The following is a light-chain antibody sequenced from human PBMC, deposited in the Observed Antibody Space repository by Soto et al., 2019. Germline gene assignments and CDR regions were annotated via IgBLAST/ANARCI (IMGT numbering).Light chain of an antibody. J-gene: IGKJ1*01. V-gene: IGKV3-11*01. CDR3: QQRSDWPT. CDR2: DAS. Sequence: EIVLTQSPATLSLSPGERATLSCRASQSISSYLAWYQQKPGQAPRLLIYDASNTATGIPARFSGSGSGTDFTLTISSLEPEDFALYYCQQRSDWPTFGQGTKVEVK. CDR1: QSISSY.